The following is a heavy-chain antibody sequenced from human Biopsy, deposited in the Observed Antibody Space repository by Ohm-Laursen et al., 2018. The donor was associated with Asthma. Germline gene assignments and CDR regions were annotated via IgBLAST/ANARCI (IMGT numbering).Heavy chain of an antibody. D-gene: IGHD6-19*01. CDR2: IKHDGSEK. CDR1: GFTFGDYC. V-gene: IGHV3-7*01. Sequence: SLRLSCAASGFTFGDYCMSWVRHVPGKGLEWVANIKHDGSEKNHVDSLKGRFTISRDNAKNSLYLQMNSLTAEDTAVYYCAREGVAGTHIDDWGQGTLVTVSS. J-gene: IGHJ4*02. CDR3: AREGVAGTHIDD.